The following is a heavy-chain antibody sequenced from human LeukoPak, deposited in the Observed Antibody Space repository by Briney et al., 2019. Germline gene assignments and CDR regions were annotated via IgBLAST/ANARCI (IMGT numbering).Heavy chain of an antibody. V-gene: IGHV1-2*02. D-gene: IGHD3-10*01. Sequence: ASVKVSCKASGYTFTDYYMHWVRQAPGQGLEWMGWINANSGGTNYAQKFQGRVTMTRDTSISTAYMELSRLTSDDTAVYYCARDGSGSPYDAFDIWGQGTMVTVSS. CDR3: ARDGSGSPYDAFDI. CDR2: INANSGGT. CDR1: GYTFTDYY. J-gene: IGHJ3*02.